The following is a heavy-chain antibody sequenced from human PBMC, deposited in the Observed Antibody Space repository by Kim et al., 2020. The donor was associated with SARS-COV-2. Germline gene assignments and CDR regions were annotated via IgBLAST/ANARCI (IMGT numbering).Heavy chain of an antibody. CDR3: AKKQPPEDRGSPPSY. V-gene: IGHV3-23*01. J-gene: IGHJ4*02. D-gene: IGHD1-26*01. Sequence: VKGRLTISRDNSKNTLYLQMNSLRAEDTAVYYCAKKQPPEDRGSPPSYWGQGTLVTVSS.